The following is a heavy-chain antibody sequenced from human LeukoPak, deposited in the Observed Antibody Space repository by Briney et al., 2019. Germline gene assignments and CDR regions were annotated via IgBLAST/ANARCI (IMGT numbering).Heavy chain of an antibody. CDR1: GYTFTSYD. J-gene: IGHJ4*02. CDR2: INPNSGGT. V-gene: IGHV1-2*02. D-gene: IGHD6-19*01. Sequence: WASVKVSCKASGYTFTSYDINWVRQATGQGLEWMGWINPNSGGTNYAQKFQGRVTMTRDTSISTAYMELSRLRSDDTAAYYCARAMSSGWSTSSFDYWGQGTLVTVSS. CDR3: ARAMSSGWSTSSFDY.